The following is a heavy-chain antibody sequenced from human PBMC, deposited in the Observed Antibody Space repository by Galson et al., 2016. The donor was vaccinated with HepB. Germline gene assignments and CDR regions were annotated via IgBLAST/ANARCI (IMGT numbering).Heavy chain of an antibody. CDR2: ISYDGSTK. J-gene: IGHJ4*02. Sequence: SLRLSCAASGFTFSSYGMHWVRQAPGKGLEWVAVISYDGSTKYYADSVKGRFTISRDNSKNTLKLQMNSLRAEDTAVYYCARDEDDPSYTIDFWGQGTLVSVSS. D-gene: IGHD3-10*01. CDR1: GFTFSSYG. CDR3: ARDEDDPSYTIDF. V-gene: IGHV3-30*03.